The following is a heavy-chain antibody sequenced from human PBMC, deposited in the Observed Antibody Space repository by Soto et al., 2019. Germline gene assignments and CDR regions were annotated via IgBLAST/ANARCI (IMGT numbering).Heavy chain of an antibody. CDR1: GFTFNHYS. CDR2: IIANGGT. V-gene: IGHV3-23*01. D-gene: IGHD2-15*01. J-gene: IGHJ4*02. CDR3: AKDYTVAAVPSSVILFAY. Sequence: GGSLRLSCAASGFTFNHYSMSWVRQAPGKGLEWVSIIIANGGTFYADSVKGRFTPSRDQSKSTVYHQMSRLRVEDTAIYYCAKDYTVAAVPSSVILFAYWGKGALVPVS.